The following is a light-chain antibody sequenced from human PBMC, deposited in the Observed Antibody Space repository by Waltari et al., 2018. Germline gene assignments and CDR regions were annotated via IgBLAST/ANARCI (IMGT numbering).Light chain of an antibody. Sequence: DIVMTQTPLSLPITPGEPASISCRSSQSLLHSNGNTYLHWYLQKPGQSPQLLIYGGSNRAYGVPDRCSGRGSGTDFTLKISKVEAEDVGVYYCVQAIAFPLTFGGGTKVEIK. V-gene: IGKV2-40*01. CDR2: GGS. J-gene: IGKJ4*01. CDR1: QSLLHSNGNTY. CDR3: VQAIAFPLT.